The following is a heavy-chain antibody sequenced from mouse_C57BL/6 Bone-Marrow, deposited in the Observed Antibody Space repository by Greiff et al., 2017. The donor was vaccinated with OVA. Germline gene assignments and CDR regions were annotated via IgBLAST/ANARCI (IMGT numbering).Heavy chain of an antibody. CDR3: ASNDGSSYDWYFDV. Sequence: QVQLQQPGAELVMPGASVKLSCKASGYTFTSYWMHWVKQRPGQGLEWIGEIDPSDSYTNYNQKFKGKSTLTVDKSSSTAYMQLSSLTSEDSAVYYCASNDGSSYDWYFDVWGTGTTVTVSS. J-gene: IGHJ1*03. D-gene: IGHD1-1*01. CDR2: IDPSDSYT. CDR1: GYTFTSYW. V-gene: IGHV1-69*01.